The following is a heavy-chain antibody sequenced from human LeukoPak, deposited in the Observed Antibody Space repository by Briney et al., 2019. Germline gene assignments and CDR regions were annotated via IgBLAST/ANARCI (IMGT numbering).Heavy chain of an antibody. CDR2: IWYDGSNK. CDR3: ARDDPYSSSWYAFRY. Sequence: PGGSLRLSCATSGFSFSSYGMHWVRQAPGKGLEWVAVIWYDGSNKYYADSVKGRFTISRDNSKNTLYLQMNSLRAEDTAVYYCARDDPYSSSWYAFRYWGQGTLVTVSS. CDR1: GFSFSSYG. D-gene: IGHD6-13*01. J-gene: IGHJ4*02. V-gene: IGHV3-33*01.